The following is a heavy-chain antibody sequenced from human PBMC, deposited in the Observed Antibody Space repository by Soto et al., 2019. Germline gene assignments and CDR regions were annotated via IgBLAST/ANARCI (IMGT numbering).Heavy chain of an antibody. D-gene: IGHD3-3*01. V-gene: IGHV1-18*04. Sequence: ASEKVSCKASGYTFTSYGISWVRQAPGQGLEWMGWISAYNGNTNYAQKLQGRVTMTTDTSTSTAYMELRSLRSDDTAVYYCARDRYYDFWSGYHYYYGMDVWGQGTTVTVSS. J-gene: IGHJ6*02. CDR1: GYTFTSYG. CDR3: ARDRYYDFWSGYHYYYGMDV. CDR2: ISAYNGNT.